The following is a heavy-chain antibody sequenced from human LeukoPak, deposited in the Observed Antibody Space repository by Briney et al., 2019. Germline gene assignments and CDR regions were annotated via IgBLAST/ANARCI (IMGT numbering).Heavy chain of an antibody. CDR2: FDPEDGGT. D-gene: IGHD3-3*01. CDR3: ATVREYYDFWSGYSYYFDY. V-gene: IGHV1-24*01. Sequence: ASVKVSCKVSGYTLTELSMHWVRQAPGKGLEWMGGFDPEDGGTIYAQKFQGRVTMTEDTSTDTAYMELSSLRSEDTAVYYCATVREYYDFWSGYSYYFDYWGQGTLVTVSS. J-gene: IGHJ4*02. CDR1: GYTLTELS.